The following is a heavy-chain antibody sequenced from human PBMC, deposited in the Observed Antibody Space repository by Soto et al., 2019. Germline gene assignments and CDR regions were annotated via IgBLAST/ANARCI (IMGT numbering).Heavy chain of an antibody. CDR2: IYYSGST. V-gene: IGHV4-59*08. CDR3: ARHKYSGYDTEVFDY. D-gene: IGHD5-12*01. CDR1: GGSISSYY. Sequence: QVQLQESGPGLVKPSETLSLTCTVSGGSISSYYWSWIRQPPGKGLEWIGYIYYSGSTNYNPSLKSRVTISVDTSKIQFSLKLSSVTAADTAVYYCARHKYSGYDTEVFDYWGQGTLVTVSS. J-gene: IGHJ4*02.